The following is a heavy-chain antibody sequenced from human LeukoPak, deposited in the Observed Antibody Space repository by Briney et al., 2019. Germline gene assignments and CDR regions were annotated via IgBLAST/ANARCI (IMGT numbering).Heavy chain of an antibody. V-gene: IGHV3-30*02. D-gene: IGHD4/OR15-4a*01. CDR3: AKDVYGANSRADY. CDR2: IDFDGSNK. J-gene: IGHJ4*02. CDR1: GFTFSTYG. Sequence: PGGSLRLSCAASGFTFSTYGMHWVRQAPRKGLEWMTFIDFDGSNKYYADSVKGRFTISRDNSKNTLFLQMNSLGAEDTAVYYCAKDVYGANSRADYWGQGTLVIVSS.